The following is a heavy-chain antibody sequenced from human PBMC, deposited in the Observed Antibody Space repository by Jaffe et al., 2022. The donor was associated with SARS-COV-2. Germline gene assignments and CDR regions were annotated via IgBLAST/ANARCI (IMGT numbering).Heavy chain of an antibody. CDR2: IKSKTDGGTT. CDR3: TTDRGYSYGLGVFDY. V-gene: IGHV3-15*01. CDR1: GFTFSNAW. Sequence: EVQLVESGGGLVKPGGSLRLSCAASGFTFSNAWMSWVRQAPGKGLEWVGRIKSKTDGGTTDYAAPVKGRFTISRDDSKNTLYLQMNSLKTEDTAVYYCTTDRGYSYGLGVFDYWGQGTLVTVSS. J-gene: IGHJ4*02. D-gene: IGHD5-18*01.